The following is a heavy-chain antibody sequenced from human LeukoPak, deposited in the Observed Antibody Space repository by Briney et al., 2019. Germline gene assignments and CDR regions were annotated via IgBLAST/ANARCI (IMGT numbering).Heavy chain of an antibody. V-gene: IGHV1-69*01. CDR3: ARKDITMVRGVIIDQYWYFDL. Sequence: SVKVSCKASGGTFSSYAISWVRQAPGQGLEWMGGIIPIFGTANYAQKFQGRVTITADESTSTAYMELSSMRSEDTAVYYCARKDITMVRGVIIDQYWYFDLWGRGTLVTVSS. D-gene: IGHD3-10*01. CDR2: IIPIFGTA. J-gene: IGHJ2*01. CDR1: GGTFSSYA.